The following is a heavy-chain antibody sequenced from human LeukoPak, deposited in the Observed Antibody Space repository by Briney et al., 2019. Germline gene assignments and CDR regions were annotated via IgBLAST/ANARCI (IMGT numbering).Heavy chain of an antibody. CDR2: ISSSGSTI. Sequence: GGSLRLSCAASGFTFSSYEMNWVRQAPGKGLEWVSYISSSGSTIYYADSVKGRFTISRDNAKNSLYLQMNSLRVEDTAVYYCARALPISGGPGMDVWGQGTTVTVSS. CDR3: ARALPISGGPGMDV. CDR1: GFTFSSYE. D-gene: IGHD1-26*01. J-gene: IGHJ6*02. V-gene: IGHV3-48*03.